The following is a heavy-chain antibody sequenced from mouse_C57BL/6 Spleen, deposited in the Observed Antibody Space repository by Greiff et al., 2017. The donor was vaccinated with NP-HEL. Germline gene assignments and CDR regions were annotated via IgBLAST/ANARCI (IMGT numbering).Heavy chain of an antibody. CDR3: ARAPYYGSSYAMDY. CDR1: GFTFSDYY. CDR2: INYDGSST. J-gene: IGHJ4*01. Sequence: EVQLQESEGGLVQPGSSMKLSCTASGFTFSDYYMAWVRQVPEKGLEWVANINYDGSSTYYLDSLKSRFIISRDNAKNILYLQMSSLKSEDTATYYCARAPYYGSSYAMDYWGQGTSVTVSS. D-gene: IGHD1-1*01. V-gene: IGHV5-16*01.